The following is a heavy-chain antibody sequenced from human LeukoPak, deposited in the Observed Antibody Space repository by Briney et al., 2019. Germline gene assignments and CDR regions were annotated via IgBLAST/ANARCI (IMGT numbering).Heavy chain of an antibody. CDR3: AKDPGEGNWNYPRPPDDAFDI. Sequence: GGSLRLSCAASGFTFSSYAMSWVRQAPGKGLEWVSAISGSGGSTYYADSVKGRFTISRDNSKNTLYLQMNSLRAEDTAVYYCAKDPGEGNWNYPRPPDDAFDIWGQGTMVTVSS. J-gene: IGHJ3*02. CDR2: ISGSGGST. CDR1: GFTFSSYA. V-gene: IGHV3-23*01. D-gene: IGHD1-7*01.